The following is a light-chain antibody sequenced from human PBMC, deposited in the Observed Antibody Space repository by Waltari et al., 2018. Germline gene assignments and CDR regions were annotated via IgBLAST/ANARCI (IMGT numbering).Light chain of an antibody. V-gene: IGKV1-5*03. CDR1: QSISNW. CDR2: KAS. J-gene: IGKJ1*01. CDR3: QQYNYYWT. Sequence: DIQMTQSPSTLSASVGDRVTITCRASQSISNWLVWYQQKPGKAPKHLIYKASTLETGVPSRFSGSGSGTEFTLTISNLQPDDFATYYCQQYNYYWTFGQGTKVEI.